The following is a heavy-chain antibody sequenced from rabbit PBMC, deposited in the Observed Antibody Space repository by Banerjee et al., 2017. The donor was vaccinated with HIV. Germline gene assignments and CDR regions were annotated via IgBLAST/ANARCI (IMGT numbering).Heavy chain of an antibody. D-gene: IGHD1-1*01. CDR2: MSTSRGKN. J-gene: IGHJ3*01. V-gene: IGHV1S45*01. CDR1: GFSFSSDYY. CDR3: VRGASSSGYYSL. Sequence: QEQLVVSGGGLVQPEGSLTLTCTVSGFSFSSDYYMSWVCQAPEKRLEWIACMSTSRGKNYYASWAKGRFAISKASSTVDLQLNRLTDADPATYFCVRGASSSGYYSLWGQGTLVTVS.